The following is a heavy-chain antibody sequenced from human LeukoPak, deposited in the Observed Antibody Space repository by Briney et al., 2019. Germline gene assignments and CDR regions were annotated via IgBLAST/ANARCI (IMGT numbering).Heavy chain of an antibody. CDR3: AKLVIGYGELDY. V-gene: IGHV3-23*01. CDR2: ISGSGGST. Sequence: PGASLRLPCAASGFTFSSYAMSWVRQAPGKGLEWVSAISGSGGSTYYADSVKGRFTISRGNSKNTLYLQMNSLRAEDTAVYYCAKLVIGYGELDYWGQGTLVTVSS. CDR1: GFTFSSYA. D-gene: IGHD4-17*01. J-gene: IGHJ4*02.